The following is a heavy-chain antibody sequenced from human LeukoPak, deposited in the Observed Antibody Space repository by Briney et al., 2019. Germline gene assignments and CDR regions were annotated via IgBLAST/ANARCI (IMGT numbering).Heavy chain of an antibody. CDR2: INHSGST. V-gene: IGHV4-34*01. J-gene: IGHJ4*02. CDR3: ARDPDY. Sequence: SETLSLTCAVYGRSFSGYYWSWIRQPPGKGLEWIGEINHSGSTNYNPSLKSRVTISVDTSKNQFSLKLSSVTAADTAVYYCARDPDYWGQGTLVTVSS. CDR1: GRSFSGYY.